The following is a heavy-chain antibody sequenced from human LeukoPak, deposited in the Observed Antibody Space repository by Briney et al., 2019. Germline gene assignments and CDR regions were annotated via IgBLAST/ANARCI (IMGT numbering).Heavy chain of an antibody. CDR1: GYSISSGYY. Sequence: SETLSLTCAVSGYSISSGYYWGWIRQPPGKGLEWIGGIYHSGNPYYNPSLKSRVAISVDTSKNQFSLRLSSVTAADTAVYYCARHLLAYYDNSGYAGTHFDCWGQGTLVTVSS. CDR3: ARHLLAYYDNSGYAGTHFDC. D-gene: IGHD3-22*01. V-gene: IGHV4-38-2*01. CDR2: IYHSGNP. J-gene: IGHJ4*02.